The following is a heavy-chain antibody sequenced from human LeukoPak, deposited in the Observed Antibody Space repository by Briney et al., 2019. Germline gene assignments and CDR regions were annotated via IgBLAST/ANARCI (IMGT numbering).Heavy chain of an antibody. D-gene: IGHD6-19*01. J-gene: IGHJ4*02. CDR1: GFTFGDYA. V-gene: IGHV3-49*04. CDR2: IRSKAYGGTT. CDR3: TRDSSSGFDY. Sequence: GGFLRLSCTASGFTFGDYAMSWVRQAPGKGLEWVGFIRSKAYGGTTEYAASVKGRFTISRDDSKSIAYLQMNSLKTEDTAVYYCTRDSSSGFDYWGQGTLVTVSS.